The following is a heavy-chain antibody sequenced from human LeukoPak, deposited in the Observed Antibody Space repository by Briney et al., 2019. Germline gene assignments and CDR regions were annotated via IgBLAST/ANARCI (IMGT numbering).Heavy chain of an antibody. CDR3: ARQEYCSGGSCYTWFDP. V-gene: IGHV5-51*01. CDR2: IYPADSDI. J-gene: IGHJ5*02. CDR1: GYSINNYW. D-gene: IGHD2-15*01. Sequence: PGESLKISCKGSGYSINNYWIGWVRQMPGKGLEWMGIIYPADSDIGYSPSFQGQVTISADKSISTAYLQWSSLKASDTAMYYCARQEYCSGGSCYTWFDPWGQGTLVIVSS.